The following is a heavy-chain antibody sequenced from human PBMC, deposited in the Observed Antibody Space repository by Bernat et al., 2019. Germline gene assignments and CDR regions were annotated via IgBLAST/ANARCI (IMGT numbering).Heavy chain of an antibody. Sequence: EVQLVESGGGLVQPGRSLRLSCAASGFTFDDYAMHWVRQAPGKGLEWVSGISWNSGSIGYADSVKGRFTISRDNAKNSLYLQMNSLRAEDTAVYYCAKDRTVRIRGTTPAFDIWGQGTMVTVSS. CDR2: ISWNSGSI. D-gene: IGHD1-7*01. CDR3: AKDRTVRIRGTTPAFDI. J-gene: IGHJ3*02. CDR1: GFTFDDYA. V-gene: IGHV3-9*01.